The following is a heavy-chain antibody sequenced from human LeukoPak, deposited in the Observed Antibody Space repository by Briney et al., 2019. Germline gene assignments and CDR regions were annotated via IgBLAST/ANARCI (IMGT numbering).Heavy chain of an antibody. Sequence: PGGSLRLSCAASGFTFSSYAMSWVRQAPGKGLEWVADISGSSCNTYYADSVKGRFTISRDNSKNTVDLQMNSLRAEDTAIYYCAKWRRYCSGGYCYEGDYGLDVWGQGTTVTVSS. V-gene: IGHV3-23*01. CDR2: ISGSSCNT. CDR3: AKWRRYCSGGYCYEGDYGLDV. CDR1: GFTFSSYA. D-gene: IGHD2-15*01. J-gene: IGHJ6*02.